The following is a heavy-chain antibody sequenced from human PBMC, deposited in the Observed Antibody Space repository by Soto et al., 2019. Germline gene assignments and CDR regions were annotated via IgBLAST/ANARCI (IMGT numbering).Heavy chain of an antibody. V-gene: IGHV4-39*07. D-gene: IGHD3-22*01. CDR2: IYYSGST. CDR3: ARVEDYDSSGYYGY. CDR1: CGPLSSSRFY. J-gene: IGHJ4*02. Sequence: SGTPFPTFPVSCGPLSSSRFYWGGVRPPPGKGLGWIGSIYYSGSTYYTPSLKSRVTISVDTSKNQFSLKLSSVTAADTAVYYCARVEDYDSSGYYGYWGQGTLVTVSS.